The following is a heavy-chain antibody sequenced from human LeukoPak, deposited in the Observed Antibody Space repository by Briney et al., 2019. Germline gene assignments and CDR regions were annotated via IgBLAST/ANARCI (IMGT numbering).Heavy chain of an antibody. D-gene: IGHD1-26*01. V-gene: IGHV3-30*03. CDR2: ISYDGSNK. Sequence: GGSLRLSCAASGFTFSSYWMHWVRQAPGKGLEWVAVISYDGSNKYYADSVKGRFTISRDNSKNTLYLQMNSLRAEDTAVYYCESSGSYHGLVDYWGQGTLVTVSS. CDR3: ESSGSYHGLVDY. CDR1: GFTFSSYW. J-gene: IGHJ4*02.